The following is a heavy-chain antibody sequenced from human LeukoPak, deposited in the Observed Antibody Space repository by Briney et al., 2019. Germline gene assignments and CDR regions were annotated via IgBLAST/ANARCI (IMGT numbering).Heavy chain of an antibody. J-gene: IGHJ4*02. CDR3: ARSFSYGPIDF. CDR2: ITSRSIYK. D-gene: IGHD5-18*01. Sequence: PGGSQRLSCAASGFTLSRHTMTWVRQAPGKGLEWVSAITSRSIYKYFADSVKGRFAISRDNAKNSVYLQMNSLRAEDTAVYYCARSFSYGPIDFWGQGTQVTVSS. V-gene: IGHV3-21*01. CDR1: GFTLSRHT.